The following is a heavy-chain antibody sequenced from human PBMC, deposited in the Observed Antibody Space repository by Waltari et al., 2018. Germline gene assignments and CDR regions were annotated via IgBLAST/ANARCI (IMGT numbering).Heavy chain of an antibody. J-gene: IGHJ4*02. Sequence: EVELVQSGAEVKKPGATVKISCKASGYTFMDYFMHWVQQAPGKGLEWMGRIDPEDGEHVYSEKFQVRVTITADSSTDTAYMEWTSLTSGDTAVYYCAPLPGGSGQTFDYWGQGTLVTVSS. CDR2: IDPEDGEH. V-gene: IGHV1-69-2*01. D-gene: IGHD3-10*01. CDR3: APLPGGSGQTFDY. CDR1: GYTFMDYF.